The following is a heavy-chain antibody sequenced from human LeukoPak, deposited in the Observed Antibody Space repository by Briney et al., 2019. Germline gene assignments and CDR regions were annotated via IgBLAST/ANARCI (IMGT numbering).Heavy chain of an antibody. J-gene: IGHJ4*02. CDR3: AMGSFGDPLAL. CDR2: FYRDGGI. CDR1: GFTVTNNY. D-gene: IGHD3-10*01. Sequence: GGSLRLSCAASGFTVTNNYMNWVRQAPGKGLEWVSVFYRDGGIYYGDSVKGRCTISRDNSRNMVYLQMNSLRAEDTAVYYCAMGSFGDPLALWGQGTLVTVSS. V-gene: IGHV3-66*01.